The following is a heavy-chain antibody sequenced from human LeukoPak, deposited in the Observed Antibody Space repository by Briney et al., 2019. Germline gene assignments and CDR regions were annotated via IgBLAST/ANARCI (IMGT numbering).Heavy chain of an antibody. CDR1: GFTFSNYA. CDR2: ISSSSSYI. CDR3: ARDVTDYYGSGSYRDY. D-gene: IGHD3-10*01. Sequence: GGSLRLSCAASGFTFSNYAMNWVRQAPGKGLEWVSSISSSSSYIYYADSVKGRFTISRDNAKNSLYLQMNSLRAEDTAVYYCARDVTDYYGSGSYRDYWGQGTLVTVSS. J-gene: IGHJ4*02. V-gene: IGHV3-21*01.